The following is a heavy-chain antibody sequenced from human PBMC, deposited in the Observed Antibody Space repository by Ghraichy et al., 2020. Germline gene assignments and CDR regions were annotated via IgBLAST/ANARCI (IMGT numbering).Heavy chain of an antibody. CDR1: GFTFSDYY. J-gene: IGHJ4*02. CDR2: ISSSSSYT. CDR3: ARVGREVRGLFDY. Sequence: GGSLRLSCAASGFTFSDYYMSWIRQAPGKGLEWVSYISSSSSYTNYADSVRGRFTISRDNAKNSLYLQMNSLRAEDTAVYYCARVGREVRGLFDYWGQGTLVTVSS. D-gene: IGHD3-10*01. V-gene: IGHV3-11*06.